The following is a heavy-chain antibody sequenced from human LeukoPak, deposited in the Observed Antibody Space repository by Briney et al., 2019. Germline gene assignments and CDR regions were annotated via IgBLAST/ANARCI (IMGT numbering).Heavy chain of an antibody. CDR3: ARDQALGYGWPTVLAIDI. V-gene: IGHV4-61*02. CDR2: IYTSGST. J-gene: IGHJ3*02. D-gene: IGHD6-19*01. Sequence: PSGTLSLTCTVSGGSITSGSYYWSWIRQPAGKGLEWIGRIYTSGSTNYNPSLKSRVTMSVDTSKNQFSLNVSSVTAADTAVYYCARDQALGYGWPTVLAIDIWGQGAMVTVSS. CDR1: GGSITSGSYY.